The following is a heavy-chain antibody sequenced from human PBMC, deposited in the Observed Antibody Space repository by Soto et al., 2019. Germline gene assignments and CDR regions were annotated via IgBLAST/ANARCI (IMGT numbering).Heavy chain of an antibody. V-gene: IGHV3-21*02. CDR1: GFTFSAYT. D-gene: IGHD4-17*01. J-gene: IGHJ5*02. CDR3: VRGSYGDYDP. Sequence: EVQLVESGGGLVKPGGSLRLSCAASGFTFSAYTMNWVRQAPGKGLEWVSSLDPSSTYIYYADSVKGRFPHSRDNAKNCLFLRLNSLRADDTALYYCVRGSYGDYDPWGQGTLVTVSS. CDR2: LDPSSTYI.